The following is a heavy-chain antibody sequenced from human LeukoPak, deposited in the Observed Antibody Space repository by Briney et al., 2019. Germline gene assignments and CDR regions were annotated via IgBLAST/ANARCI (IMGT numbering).Heavy chain of an antibody. CDR3: AKSRSGSSNWALRIFDN. CDR1: GFPFGSEA. CDR2: ISPAGGTT. J-gene: IGHJ4*02. D-gene: IGHD6-13*01. V-gene: IGHV3-23*01. Sequence: PGGSLRLSCTVSGFPFGSEAMSWVRQTPGRGLEWASSISPAGGTTYYADSVKGRFTISRDNSKNTLYVQMNSLRAEDTAVYYCAKSRSGSSNWALRIFDNWGQGTLVSVSS.